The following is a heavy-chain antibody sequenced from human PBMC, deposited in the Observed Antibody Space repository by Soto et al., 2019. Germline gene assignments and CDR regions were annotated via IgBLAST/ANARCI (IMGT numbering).Heavy chain of an antibody. J-gene: IGHJ5*02. CDR3: ARVRGRLLRFDP. Sequence: SETLSLTCTVSGGSISSDSYYWGWIRQSPEKGLEWIASISYSGSTYYNPTLKSRVTISVDTSKNQFSLKLSSVTAADTAVYYCARVRGRLLRFDPWGQGTLVTV. V-gene: IGHV4-39*07. D-gene: IGHD2-15*01. CDR1: GGSISSDSYY. CDR2: ISYSGST.